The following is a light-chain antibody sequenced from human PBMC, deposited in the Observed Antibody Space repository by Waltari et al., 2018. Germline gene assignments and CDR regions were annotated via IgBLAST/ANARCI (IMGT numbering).Light chain of an antibody. Sequence: DIQMTQYPSSLSASVGDRVTITCRASQSISTYLHWYQHIPGKAPNLLIYAASTLQGGVPSRFSGSGSGTDFTLTISSLQPEDFATYYCQQSSSTPPTFAQGTKVEVK. CDR2: AAS. J-gene: IGKJ1*01. CDR1: QSISTY. CDR3: QQSSSTPPT. V-gene: IGKV1-39*01.